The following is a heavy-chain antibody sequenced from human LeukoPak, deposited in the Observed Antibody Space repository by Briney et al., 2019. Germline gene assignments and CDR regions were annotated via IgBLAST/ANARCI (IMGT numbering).Heavy chain of an antibody. J-gene: IGHJ6*02. CDR1: GFTFSSYA. Sequence: GGSLRLSCAASGFTFSSYAMSWVRQAPGKGLEWVSAISGSGGSTYYADSVKGRFTISRDNSKNTLYLQMNSLRAEDTAVYYCAKDIVVVTASYYYYGMDVWGQGTTVTVSS. CDR2: ISGSGGST. D-gene: IGHD2-21*02. V-gene: IGHV3-23*01. CDR3: AKDIVVVTASYYYYGMDV.